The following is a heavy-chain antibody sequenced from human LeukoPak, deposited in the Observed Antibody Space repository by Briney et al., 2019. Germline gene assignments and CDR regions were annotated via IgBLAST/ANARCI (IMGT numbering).Heavy chain of an antibody. V-gene: IGHV1-18*01. CDR1: GYTFTSYG. CDR3: ARRSLSNYYGSGSPDY. Sequence: ASVKVSCKASGYTFTSYGISWVRQAPGQGLEWMGWISAYNGNTNYAQKLQGRVTMTTDTSTSTAYMVLRSLRSDDTAVYYCARRSLSNYYGSGSPDYLGQGTLVTGSS. D-gene: IGHD3-10*01. J-gene: IGHJ4*02. CDR2: ISAYNGNT.